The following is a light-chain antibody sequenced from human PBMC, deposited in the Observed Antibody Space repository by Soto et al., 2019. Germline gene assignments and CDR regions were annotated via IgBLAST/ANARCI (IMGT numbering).Light chain of an antibody. Sequence: GESVTITCRASQVIRTSLAWYQVKPGKAPKLLIYAASTLESGVPSRFSATVSGTEFSLTITSLQPEDFETYYCQQLFDSPITFGQGTRLEIK. CDR3: QQLFDSPIT. V-gene: IGKV1-9*01. CDR1: QVIRTS. J-gene: IGKJ5*01. CDR2: AAS.